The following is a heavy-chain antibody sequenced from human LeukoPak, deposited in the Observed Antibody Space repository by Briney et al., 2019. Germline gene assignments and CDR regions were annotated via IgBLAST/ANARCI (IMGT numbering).Heavy chain of an antibody. Sequence: ASVKVSCKASGYTFTSYGISWVRQAPGQGLEWMGGIIPIFGTANYAQKFQGRVTITADESTSTAYMELSSLRSEDTAVYYCARGYYDSSGYYSWGQGTLVTVSS. CDR1: GYTFTSYG. J-gene: IGHJ4*02. CDR3: ARGYYDSSGYYS. V-gene: IGHV1-69*13. D-gene: IGHD3-22*01. CDR2: IIPIFGTA.